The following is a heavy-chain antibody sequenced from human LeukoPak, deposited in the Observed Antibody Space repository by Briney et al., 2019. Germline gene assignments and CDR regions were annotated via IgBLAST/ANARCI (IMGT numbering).Heavy chain of an antibody. CDR3: TRDEIYCSSINCYFAY. CDR2: IKQDGSEK. Sequence: GSLRLSCAASGFTFSKYCMSWVRQAPGKGLEWVANIKQDGSEKYYVDSVKGRFTISRDNAKNSLYLQMNSLRAEDTAVYYCTRDEIYCSSINCYFAYWGQGTLVTVSS. J-gene: IGHJ4*02. D-gene: IGHD2-2*01. V-gene: IGHV3-7*01. CDR1: GFTFSKYC.